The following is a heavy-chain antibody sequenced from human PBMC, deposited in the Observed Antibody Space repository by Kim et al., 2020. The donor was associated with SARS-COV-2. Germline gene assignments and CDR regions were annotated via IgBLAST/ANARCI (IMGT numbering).Heavy chain of an antibody. CDR1: GFTVSSNY. CDR2: IYSGGST. V-gene: IGHV3-53*01. D-gene: IGHD6-13*01. J-gene: IGHJ5*02. CDR3: ARGGYSSSWGIFDP. Sequence: GGSLRLSCAASGFTVSSNYMSWVRQAPGKGLEWVSVIYSGGSTYYADSVKGRFTISRDNSKNTLYLQMNSLRAEDTAVYYCARGGYSSSWGIFDPWGQGTLVTVSS.